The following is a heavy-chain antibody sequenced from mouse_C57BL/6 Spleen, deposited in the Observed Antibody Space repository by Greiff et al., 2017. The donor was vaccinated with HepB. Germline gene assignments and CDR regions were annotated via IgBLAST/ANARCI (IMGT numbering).Heavy chain of an antibody. Sequence: VQRVESGAELAKPGASVKLSCKASGYTFTSYWMHWVKQRPGQGLEWIGYINPSSGYTKYNQKFKDKATLTADKSSSTAYMQLSSLTYEDSAVYYCARWRFLLPLDYWGQGTTLTVSS. CDR1: GYTFTSYW. D-gene: IGHD1-1*01. V-gene: IGHV1-7*01. CDR3: ARWRFLLPLDY. J-gene: IGHJ2*01. CDR2: INPSSGYT.